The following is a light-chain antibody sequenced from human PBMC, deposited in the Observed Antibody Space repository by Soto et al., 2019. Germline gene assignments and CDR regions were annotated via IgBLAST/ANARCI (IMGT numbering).Light chain of an antibody. CDR2: AAS. V-gene: IGKV1-39*01. J-gene: IGKJ4*01. CDR1: QSISSY. Sequence: DIQMTQSPSSLSASVGDRVTITCRASQSISSYLNWYQQKPGKAPKVLIYAASSLQSGVPSRFSGSGSGTDFTLTISSLQPEDFATYYCQQSYSTPLTFGGGTKGDIK. CDR3: QQSYSTPLT.